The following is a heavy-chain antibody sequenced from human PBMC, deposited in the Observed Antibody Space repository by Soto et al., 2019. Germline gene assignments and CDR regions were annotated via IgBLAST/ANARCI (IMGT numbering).Heavy chain of an antibody. CDR2: INPNGGIT. CDR3: ATSVNSVMDFAY. CDR1: GYTFTHYY. Sequence: QVQLVQSGAEVKKPGASVRVSCKASGYTFTHYYIHWVRQGRGQRLDWMGIINPNGGITTYAQEFRPGFSMARDPSTCTVYLEVGSLSLEDSAVYYCATSVNSVMDFAYGGQGTVVTVPS. J-gene: IGHJ4*02. V-gene: IGHV1-46*01. D-gene: IGHD5-18*01.